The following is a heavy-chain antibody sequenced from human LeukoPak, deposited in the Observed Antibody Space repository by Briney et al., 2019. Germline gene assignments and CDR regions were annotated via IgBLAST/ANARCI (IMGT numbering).Heavy chain of an antibody. CDR1: GGSISSYY. CDR3: ARHKYASGSAGAFDM. V-gene: IGHV4-59*01. D-gene: IGHD3-10*01. CDR2: IYYSGST. J-gene: IGHJ3*02. Sequence: TSETLSLTCTVAGGSISSYYWSWISQPPGKGLEWIGYIYYSGSTNYNPSLKSRVTISVDTSKNQFSLKLSSVTAADTAVYYCARHKYASGSAGAFDMWGQGTMVTVSS.